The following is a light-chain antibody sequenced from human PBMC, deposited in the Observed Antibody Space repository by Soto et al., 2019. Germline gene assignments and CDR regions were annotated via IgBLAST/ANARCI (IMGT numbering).Light chain of an antibody. J-gene: IGLJ7*01. CDR2: GNS. V-gene: IGLV1-40*01. Sequence: QSPLTQPPSVSGAPGQRVTISCTGSRSNIGAGYDVHWYQQLPGTAPKLLIYGNSNRPSGVPDRFSGSKSGTSASLAITGLQAEDEADYYCQSYDSSLSGSVFGGGTQLTVL. CDR3: QSYDSSLSGSV. CDR1: RSNIGAGYD.